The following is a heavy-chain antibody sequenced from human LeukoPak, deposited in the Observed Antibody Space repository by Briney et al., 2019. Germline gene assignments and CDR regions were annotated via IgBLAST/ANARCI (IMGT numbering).Heavy chain of an antibody. J-gene: IGHJ4*02. CDR2: ISNSGGSI. Sequence: GGSLRLSCAASGFTFSDYYMSWIRQAPGKGLEWVSYISNSGGSIYYADSVKGRFTISRDNAKNSLYLQMNTLRADDTAVYYCARASVVTSPFDHWGQGTLVTVSS. V-gene: IGHV3-11*01. CDR1: GFTFSDYY. D-gene: IGHD4-23*01. CDR3: ARASVVTSPFDH.